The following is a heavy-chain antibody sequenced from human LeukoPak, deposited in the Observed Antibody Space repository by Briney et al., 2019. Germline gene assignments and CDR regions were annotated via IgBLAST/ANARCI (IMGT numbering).Heavy chain of an antibody. Sequence: SETLSLTCTVSGGSISSYYWSWIRQPAGKGLEWIGRIYTSGSTNYNPSLKSRVTMSVDTSKNQFSLKLRSVTAADTAVYYCARDGFWSGKIDIWGQGTLVTVSS. J-gene: IGHJ5*02. D-gene: IGHD3-3*01. V-gene: IGHV4-4*07. CDR2: IYTSGST. CDR1: GGSISSYY. CDR3: ARDGFWSGKIDI.